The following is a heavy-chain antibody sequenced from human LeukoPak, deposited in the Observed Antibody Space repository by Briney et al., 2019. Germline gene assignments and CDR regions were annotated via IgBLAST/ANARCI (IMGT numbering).Heavy chain of an antibody. CDR2: INHSGST. J-gene: IGHJ4*02. CDR3: ARCYCSSTSCFSDY. CDR1: GGSSSGYY. V-gene: IGHV4-34*01. D-gene: IGHD2-2*01. Sequence: SETLSLTCAVYGGSSSGYYWSWIRQPPGKGLGWIGEINHSGSTNYNPSLKSRVTISVDTSKNQFSLKLSSVTAADTAVYYCARCYCSSTSCFSDYWGQGTLVTVSS.